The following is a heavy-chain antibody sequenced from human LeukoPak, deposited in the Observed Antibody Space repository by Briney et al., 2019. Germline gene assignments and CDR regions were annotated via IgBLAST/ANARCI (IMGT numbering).Heavy chain of an antibody. D-gene: IGHD3-3*01. J-gene: IGHJ4*02. V-gene: IGHV1-24*01. Sequence: GASVKVSCKVSGYTLTESSMHWVRQAPGKGLEWMGGFDPEDGETIYAQKFQGRVTMTEDTSTDTAYMELSSLRSEDTAVYYCTRSDYDFWSGYYRPYWGQGTLVTVSS. CDR3: TRSDYDFWSGYYRPY. CDR1: GYTLTESS. CDR2: FDPEDGET.